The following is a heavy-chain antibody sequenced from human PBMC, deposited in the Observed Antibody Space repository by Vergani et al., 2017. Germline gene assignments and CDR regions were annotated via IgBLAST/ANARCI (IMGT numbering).Heavy chain of an antibody. CDR1: GGSFSGYY. CDR3: ARGSGIXGTTRYYYYYYMDV. Sequence: QVQLQQWGAGLLKPSETLSLTCAVYGGSFSGYYWSWIRQPPGKGLEWIGEINHSGSTNYNPSLKSRVTISVDTSKNQFSLKLSSVTAADTAVYYCARGSGIXGTTRYYYYYYMDVWGKGP. CDR2: INHSGST. J-gene: IGHJ6*03. V-gene: IGHV4-34*01. D-gene: IGHD1-7*01.